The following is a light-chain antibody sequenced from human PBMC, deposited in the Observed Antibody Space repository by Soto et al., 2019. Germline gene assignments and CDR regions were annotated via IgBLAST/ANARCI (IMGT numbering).Light chain of an antibody. CDR3: HQRQSWSRT. CDR1: QYVGSR. V-gene: IGKV3-11*01. CDR2: YMS. J-gene: IGKJ1*01. Sequence: EIVLTQSPGILSLSPGETATLSCRASQYVGSRLAWYQHKPGQAPRLLIYYMSKRATGIPARFSGSGSGTDFTLTISSLAPDDFAIYYCHQRQSWSRTFGQGTKVEIK.